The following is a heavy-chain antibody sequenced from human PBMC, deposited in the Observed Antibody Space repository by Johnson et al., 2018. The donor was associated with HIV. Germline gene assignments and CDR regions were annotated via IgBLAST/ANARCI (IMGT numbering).Heavy chain of an antibody. J-gene: IGHJ3*02. CDR1: GFTFSSYG. D-gene: IGHD3-10*01. V-gene: IGHV3-33*01. CDR2: ILYDGSNK. Sequence: QVQLVESGGGVVQPGRSLRLSCAASGFTFSSYGMHWVRQAPGKGLEWVAVILYDGSNKYYADSVKGRFTISRDNSKNTLYLQMNSLRAEDTAVYYCGVLWFREWVAFDIWGQGTMVTVSS. CDR3: GVLWFREWVAFDI.